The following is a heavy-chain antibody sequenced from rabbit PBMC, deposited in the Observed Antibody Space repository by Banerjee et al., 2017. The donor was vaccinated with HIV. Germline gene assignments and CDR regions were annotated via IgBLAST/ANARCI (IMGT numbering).Heavy chain of an antibody. D-gene: IGHD6-1*01. CDR2: IYTGSRGST. CDR3: MRVGVSYPL. J-gene: IGHJ6*01. Sequence: QSLEESRGDLVKPGASLTLTCTASGADFSSSYWICWVRQAPGKGLEWIGCIYTGSRGSTDYASWAKGRFTISKASSTTVTLQMTSLTAADTATYFCMRVGVSYPLWGPGTLVTDS. CDR1: GADFSSSYW. V-gene: IGHV1S40*01.